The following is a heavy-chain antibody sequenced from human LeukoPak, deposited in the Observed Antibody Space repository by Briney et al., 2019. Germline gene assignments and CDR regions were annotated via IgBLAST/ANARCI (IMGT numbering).Heavy chain of an antibody. D-gene: IGHD3-22*01. J-gene: IGHJ4*02. CDR2: FDPEEGET. Sequence: ASVKVSCKVSGYTLTELVMHWVRQPPGKGLEWMGGFDPEEGETIYAQKFLGRVTMTEDTSTDTASMELRRLRSDDTAVYYCARDRYYYDSSGYSIFDYWGQGTLVTVSS. CDR3: ARDRYYYDSSGYSIFDY. CDR1: GYTLTELV. V-gene: IGHV1-24*01.